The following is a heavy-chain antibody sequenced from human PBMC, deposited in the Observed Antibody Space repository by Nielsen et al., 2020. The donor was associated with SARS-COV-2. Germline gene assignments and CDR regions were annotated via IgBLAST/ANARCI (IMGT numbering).Heavy chain of an antibody. V-gene: IGHV3-13*01. Sequence: GESLKISCAASGFTFSSYDMHWVRQATGKGLEWVSAIGTAGDTYYPGSVKGRFTISRENAKNSLYLQMNSLRAEDTAVYYCARLTTVTTFGLIDIWGQGTMVTVSS. D-gene: IGHD4-17*01. CDR1: GFTFSSYD. CDR2: IGTAGDT. CDR3: ARLTTVTTFGLIDI. J-gene: IGHJ3*02.